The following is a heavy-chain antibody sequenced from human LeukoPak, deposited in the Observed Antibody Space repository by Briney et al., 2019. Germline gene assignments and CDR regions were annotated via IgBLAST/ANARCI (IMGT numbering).Heavy chain of an antibody. CDR1: GGTFSSYT. V-gene: IGHV1-69*02. D-gene: IGHD3-3*01. Sequence: GASVKVSCKASGGTFSSYTISWVRQAPGQGLEWMGRIIPILGIANYAQKFQGRVTITADKSTSTAYMELSSLRSEDTAVYCCARVRYYDFSSDNWFDSWGKGALVTVSS. CDR2: IIPILGIA. CDR3: ARVRYYDFSSDNWFDS. J-gene: IGHJ5*01.